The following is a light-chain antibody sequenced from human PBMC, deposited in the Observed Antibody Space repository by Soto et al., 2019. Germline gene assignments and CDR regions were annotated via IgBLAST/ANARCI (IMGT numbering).Light chain of an antibody. J-gene: IGKJ5*01. CDR1: HSVTTH. Sequence: EIVWTQSPGPLSLSTGESATLSCWASHSVTTHLAWFQQRPGQTPRLLIYDASTRAPGIPARFSGRGSGTDFTLTISRLEPEDFAVYYCQQYGSSPITFGQGTRLEIK. CDR2: DAS. V-gene: IGKV3-20*01. CDR3: QQYGSSPIT.